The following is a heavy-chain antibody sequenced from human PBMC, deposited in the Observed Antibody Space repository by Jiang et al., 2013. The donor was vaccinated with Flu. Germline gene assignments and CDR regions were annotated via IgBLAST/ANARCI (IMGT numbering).Heavy chain of an antibody. Sequence: PGLVKPSETLSLTCTVSGGSISSSSYYWGWIRQPPGKGLEWIGSIYYSGSTYYNPSLKSRVTISVDTSKNQFSLKLSSVTAADTAVYYCARQFNIAAADDNFDYWGQGTLVTVSS. D-gene: IGHD6-13*01. J-gene: IGHJ4*02. V-gene: IGHV4-39*01. CDR1: GGSISSSSYY. CDR2: IYYSGST. CDR3: ARQFNIAAADDNFDY.